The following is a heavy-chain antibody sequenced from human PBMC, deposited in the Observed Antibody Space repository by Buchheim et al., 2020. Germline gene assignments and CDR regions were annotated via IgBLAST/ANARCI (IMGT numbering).Heavy chain of an antibody. V-gene: IGHV3-30-3*01. CDR1: GFTFSSYA. CDR2: ISYDGSNK. Sequence: QVQLVESGGGVVQPGRSLRLSCAASGFTFSSYAMHWVRQAPGKGLEWVAVISYDGSNKYYADSVKGRFTISRDNSKNTLYLQMNSLRAEDTAVYYCAREGGYCSSTSCYASDYYYYYGMDVRGQGTT. D-gene: IGHD2-2*01. J-gene: IGHJ6*02. CDR3: AREGGYCSSTSCYASDYYYYYGMDV.